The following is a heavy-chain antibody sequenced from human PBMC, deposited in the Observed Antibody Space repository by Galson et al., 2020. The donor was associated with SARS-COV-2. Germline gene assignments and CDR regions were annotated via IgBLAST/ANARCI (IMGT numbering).Heavy chain of an antibody. Sequence: SATLSLTCTVSGGSVSSGSYYWSWIRQPPGKGLEWIGYIYYSGSTNYNPSLKSRVTISVDTSKNQFSLKLSSVTAADTAVYYCARGPIATYYYYMDVWGKGTTVTVSS. D-gene: IGHD6-13*01. J-gene: IGHJ6*03. CDR1: GGSVSSGSYY. CDR2: IYYSGST. V-gene: IGHV4-61*01. CDR3: ARGPIATYYYYMDV.